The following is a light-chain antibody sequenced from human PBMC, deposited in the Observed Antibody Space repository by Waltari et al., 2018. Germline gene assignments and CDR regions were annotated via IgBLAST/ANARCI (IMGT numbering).Light chain of an antibody. CDR3: AAWDGTLSAVA. CDR2: RHS. J-gene: IGLJ2*01. Sequence: QSVLAQPPSASGTPGQRVIMSCPGSISNTEDGFVYWYPQFPGTAPKVLIQRHSQRPSGVPDRFSGSKSGTSASLAISGLRPEDEADYYCAAWDGTLSAVAFGGGTKLTVL. CDR1: ISNTEDGF. V-gene: IGLV1-47*01.